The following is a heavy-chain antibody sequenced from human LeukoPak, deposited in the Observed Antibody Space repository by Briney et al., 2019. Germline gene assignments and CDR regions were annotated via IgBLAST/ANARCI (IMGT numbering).Heavy chain of an antibody. CDR2: VNHSGST. V-gene: IGHV4-34*01. Sequence: PSETLSLTCAVYGGSFTDYYWSWIRQPPGKGLEWIGEVNHSGSTNYNPSLKSRVTLSVDTSKNRFSLKLSSVTAADTAVYYCARGRSAADIVVVPAAKANFDIWGQGTMVTVSS. J-gene: IGHJ3*02. CDR1: GGSFTDYY. CDR3: ARGRSAADIVVVPAAKANFDI. D-gene: IGHD2-2*01.